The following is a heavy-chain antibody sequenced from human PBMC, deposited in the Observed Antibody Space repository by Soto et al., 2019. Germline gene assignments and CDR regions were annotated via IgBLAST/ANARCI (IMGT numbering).Heavy chain of an antibody. V-gene: IGHV3-21*01. CDR3: ARVSVELERPFYYYYYGMDV. J-gene: IGHJ6*02. Sequence: GESLRLSCAASGFTFSSYSMNGVRQAPGKGLEWVSSISSRSSYIYYADSVKGRFTISRDNATNSLYLQMNSLRAEDTAVYYCARVSVELERPFYYYYYGMDVWGQGTTVTVSS. D-gene: IGHD1-1*01. CDR2: ISSRSSYI. CDR1: GFTFSSYS.